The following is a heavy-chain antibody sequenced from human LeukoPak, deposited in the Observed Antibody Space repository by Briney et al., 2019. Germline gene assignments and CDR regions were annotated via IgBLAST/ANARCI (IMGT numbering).Heavy chain of an antibody. J-gene: IGHJ4*02. D-gene: IGHD5-12*01. V-gene: IGHV3-7*05. CDR2: IKQDGSEK. CDR1: GFTFSSYW. CDR3: ARVVNSGYDHYYFDY. Sequence: GGSLRLSCAASGFTFSSYWMSWVRQAPGKGLEWGANIKQDGSEKYYVDSVKGRFTISRDNAKNSLYLQMNSLRAEDTAVYYCARVVNSGYDHYYFDYWGQGTLVTVSS.